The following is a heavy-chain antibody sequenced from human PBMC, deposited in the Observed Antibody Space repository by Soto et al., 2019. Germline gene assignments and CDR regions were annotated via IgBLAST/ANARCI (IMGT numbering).Heavy chain of an antibody. V-gene: IGHV4-4*02. CDR2: IYHSGST. D-gene: IGHD2-15*01. CDR3: ARSTIICSGGSCYNWFDP. J-gene: IGHJ5*02. Sequence: QVQLQESGPGLVKPSGTLSLTCAVSSGSISSSNWWSWVRQPPGKGLEWIGEIYHSGSTNYNPSLKSRVTISVDKSKKQFSLKLSSVTAADTAVYYCARSTIICSGGSCYNWFDPWGQGTLVTVSS. CDR1: SGSISSSNW.